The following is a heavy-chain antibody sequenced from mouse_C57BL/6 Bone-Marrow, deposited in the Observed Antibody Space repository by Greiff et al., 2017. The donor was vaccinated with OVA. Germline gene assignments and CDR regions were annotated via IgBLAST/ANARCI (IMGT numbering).Heavy chain of an antibody. D-gene: IGHD2-3*01. J-gene: IGHJ2*01. Sequence: EVHLVESGPGLVKPSQSLSLTCSVTGYSITSGYYWNWIRQFPGNKLEWMGYISYDGSNNYNPSLKNRISITRDTSKNQFFLKLNSVTTEDTATYYCARAVYDGYYYFDYWGQGTTLTVSS. CDR3: ARAVYDGYYYFDY. CDR2: ISYDGSN. V-gene: IGHV3-6*01. CDR1: GYSITSGYY.